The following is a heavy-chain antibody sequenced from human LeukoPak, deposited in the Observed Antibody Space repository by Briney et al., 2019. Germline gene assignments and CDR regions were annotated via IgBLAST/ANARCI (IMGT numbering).Heavy chain of an antibody. CDR2: ISAYNGNT. Sequence: ASVKVSCKASGYTFTSYGISWVRQAPGQGLEWMGWISAYNGNTNYAQKLQGRVTMTTDTSTSTAYMELRSLRSGDTAVYYCARDPNGYGYVSRNSRNDYWGQGTLVTVSS. D-gene: IGHD5-18*01. CDR1: GYTFTSYG. CDR3: ARDPNGYGYVSRNSRNDY. J-gene: IGHJ4*02. V-gene: IGHV1-18*01.